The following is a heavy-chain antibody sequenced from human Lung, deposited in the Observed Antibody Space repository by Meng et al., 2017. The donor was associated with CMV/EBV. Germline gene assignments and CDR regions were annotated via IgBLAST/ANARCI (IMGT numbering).Heavy chain of an antibody. V-gene: IGHV5-51*01. CDR3: ARSFSSRMFFDF. CDR2: IYPYDSDT. D-gene: IGHD2-2*01. J-gene: IGHJ4*02. CDR1: GYRITTYW. Sequence: XVSCKASGYRITTYWIGWVRQMPGKGLEWMGIIYPYDSDTRYSPSFQGQVTISADKSISTAYLQWSSLKASDTAMYFCARSFSSRMFFDFWGQGPPVTVSS.